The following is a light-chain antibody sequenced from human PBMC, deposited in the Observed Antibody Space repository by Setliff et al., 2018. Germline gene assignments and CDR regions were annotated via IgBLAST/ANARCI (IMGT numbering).Light chain of an antibody. CDR3: QVWDSRNALNYV. V-gene: IGLV3-21*04. Sequence: SYELTQPPSVSVAPGKTATITCGGNNIGSKGVHWYQQKPGQAPVLVIYSDSDRPSGIPERISGSKSGNTATLTISRVEAGDEADYYCQVWDSRNALNYVFGSGTKVTVL. CDR2: SDS. J-gene: IGLJ1*01. CDR1: NIGSKG.